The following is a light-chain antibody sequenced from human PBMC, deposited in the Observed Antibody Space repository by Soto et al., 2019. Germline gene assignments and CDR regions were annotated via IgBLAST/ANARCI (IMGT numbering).Light chain of an antibody. Sequence: DIQMTQSPSSLSASVGDRVTIICRASQNINSYLAWFQQKPGKAPKSLIYDATSLQSGVPSRFSGSGAGIDFSLTISSLQSEDIATYYCQQYQRYTPSFGGGTKLEIK. V-gene: IGKV1-16*01. CDR3: QQYQRYTPS. CDR1: QNINSY. CDR2: DAT. J-gene: IGKJ4*01.